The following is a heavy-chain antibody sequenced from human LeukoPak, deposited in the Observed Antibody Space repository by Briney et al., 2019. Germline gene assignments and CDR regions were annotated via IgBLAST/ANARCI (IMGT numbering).Heavy chain of an antibody. V-gene: IGHV3-48*02. CDR3: ATLDDCGDYALDC. J-gene: IGHJ4*02. D-gene: IGHD4-17*01. CDR1: GFTFSSYS. CDR2: ISSSSSTI. Sequence: PGGSLRLSCAASGFTFSSYSMNWVRQAPGKGLEWVSYISSSSSTIYYADSVKGRFTISRVNAKNSLYLQMNSLRDEDTAVYYCATLDDCGDYALDCWGQGTLVTVSS.